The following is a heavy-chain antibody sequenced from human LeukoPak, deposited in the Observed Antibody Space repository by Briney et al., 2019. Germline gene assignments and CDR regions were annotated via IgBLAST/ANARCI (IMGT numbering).Heavy chain of an antibody. D-gene: IGHD3-10*01. CDR1: GFTFSSYS. J-gene: IGHJ5*02. CDR2: ISSSSSTI. CDR3: ARDGWFGPP. V-gene: IGHV3-48*02. Sequence: PGGSLRLSCAASGFTFSSYSMNWVRQAPGKGLEWVSYISSSSSTIYYADSVKGRFTISRDNAKNSLYLRMNSLRDEDTAVYYCARDGWFGPPWGQGTLVTVSS.